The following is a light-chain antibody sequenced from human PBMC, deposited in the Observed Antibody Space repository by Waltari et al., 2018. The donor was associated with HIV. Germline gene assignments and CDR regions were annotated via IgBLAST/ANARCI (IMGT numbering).Light chain of an antibody. CDR3: AAWDDRLSGRL. V-gene: IGLV1-47*01. J-gene: IGLJ2*01. Sequence: QSVLAQPRSVSGTPGQRVNISCSGSSSHVRNNYVYWYQQVPGVAPKLLIYRNNHRPSGVPDRFSGSKSGTSASLAISGLRTEDEAEYYCAAWDDRLSGRLFGGGTKVTVL. CDR2: RNN. CDR1: SSHVRNNY.